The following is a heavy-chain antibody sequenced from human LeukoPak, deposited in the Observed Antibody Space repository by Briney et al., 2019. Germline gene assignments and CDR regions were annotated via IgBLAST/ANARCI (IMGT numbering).Heavy chain of an antibody. CDR3: AASGFGFGELPSYFYYYMDV. D-gene: IGHD3-10*01. CDR2: IYSGGST. Sequence: PGGSLRLSCAASGFTVSSNYMSWVRQAPGKGLEWASVIYSGGSTYYADSVKGRFTISRDNSKNTLYLQMNSLRAEDTAVYYCAASGFGFGELPSYFYYYMDVWGKGTTVTISS. CDR1: GFTVSSNY. J-gene: IGHJ6*03. V-gene: IGHV3-66*01.